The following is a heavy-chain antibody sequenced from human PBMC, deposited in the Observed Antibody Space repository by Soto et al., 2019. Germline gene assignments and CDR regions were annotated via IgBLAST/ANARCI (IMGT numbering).Heavy chain of an antibody. CDR1: GYTFTGYY. J-gene: IGHJ3*02. CDR3: ARDLRATDPFDI. D-gene: IGHD3-9*01. Sequence: ASVKVSCKASGYTFTGYYMHWVRQAPGQGLEWMGWINPNSGGTNYAQKFQGWVNMTRDTSISTTYMELSRLRSDDTAVYYCARDLRATDPFDIWGQGTMVTVSS. CDR2: INPNSGGT. V-gene: IGHV1-2*04.